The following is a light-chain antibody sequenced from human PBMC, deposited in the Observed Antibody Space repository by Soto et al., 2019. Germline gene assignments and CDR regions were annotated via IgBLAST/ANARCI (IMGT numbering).Light chain of an antibody. J-gene: IGLJ2*01. CDR2: EVS. Sequence: QSALTQPPSASGSPGQSVTISCTGTSSDVGGYNYVSWYQHHPGKAPKFLIYEVSKRASGVPDRFSGSKSGNTASLTVSGLQAEDEADYYCTSHAGGNNFVVFGGGTKLTVL. CDR1: SSDVGGYNY. CDR3: TSHAGGNNFVV. V-gene: IGLV2-8*01.